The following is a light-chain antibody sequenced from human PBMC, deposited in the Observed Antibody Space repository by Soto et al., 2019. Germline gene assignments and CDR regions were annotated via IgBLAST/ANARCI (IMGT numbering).Light chain of an antibody. J-gene: IGLJ1*01. CDR1: TGAVTNGHY. CDR2: DTT. V-gene: IGLV7-46*01. Sequence: QAVVTQEPSLTVSPGGTVTLTCGSSTGAVTNGHYPYWFQQKPGQAPRTLIYDTTKRHSWTPARFSGSLLGGKAALTLSGAQPEDEAEYYCLLSYNGPYVFGTRTKVTVL. CDR3: LLSYNGPYV.